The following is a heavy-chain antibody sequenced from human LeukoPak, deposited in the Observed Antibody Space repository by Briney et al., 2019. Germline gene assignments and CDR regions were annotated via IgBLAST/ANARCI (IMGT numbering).Heavy chain of an antibody. Sequence: SQTLSLTCAISGDSVSSNSAAWNWIRQSPSRGLEWLGRTYYRSKWYSDYAVSVKSRITINPDTSKNQFSLKLSSVTAADTAVYYCARRVGRYFGERAYYYNYMDVWGKGTTVTISS. CDR3: ARRVGRYFGERAYYYNYMDV. CDR1: GDSVSSNSAA. D-gene: IGHD3-10*01. V-gene: IGHV6-1*01. CDR2: TYYRSKWYS. J-gene: IGHJ6*03.